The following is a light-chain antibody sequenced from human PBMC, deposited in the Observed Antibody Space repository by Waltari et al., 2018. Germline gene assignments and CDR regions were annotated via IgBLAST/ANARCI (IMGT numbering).Light chain of an antibody. CDR1: SSDVGDFNS. CDR2: DVS. V-gene: IGLV2-14*03. J-gene: IGLJ2*01. CDR3: SSFTTSSTLL. Sequence: QSALTQPASVSASPGESITISCTATSSDVGDFNSVSWYQQHPGKAPKFMIYDVSNRPSGVSHRFSGSKSGNTASLTISRLQAEDEPVYYCSSFTTSSTLLFGGGTKLTVL.